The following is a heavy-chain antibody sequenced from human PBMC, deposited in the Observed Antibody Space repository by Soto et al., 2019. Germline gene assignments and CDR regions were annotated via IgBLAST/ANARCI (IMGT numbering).Heavy chain of an antibody. V-gene: IGHV3-30-3*01. CDR1: GFSINNYA. CDR3: ARRQDFGGPHYYYGMDV. Sequence: QVQLVESGGGVVQPGRSLRLSCIASGFSINNYALHWVRRAPGRGLEWVAVISYDGSNKYYADSVVGRFTISRDNSKNTLYVQMNSLGVEDTAVYHCARRQDFGGPHYYYGMDVWGQGTAVTVSS. J-gene: IGHJ6*02. CDR2: ISYDGSNK. D-gene: IGHD3-3*01.